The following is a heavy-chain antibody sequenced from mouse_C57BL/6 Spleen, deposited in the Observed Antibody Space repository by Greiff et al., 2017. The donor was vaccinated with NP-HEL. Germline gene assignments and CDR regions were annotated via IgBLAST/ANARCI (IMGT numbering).Heavy chain of an antibody. V-gene: IGHV1-74*01. CDR2: IHPSDSDT. D-gene: IGHD1-1*01. J-gene: IGHJ1*03. CDR3: AIGITTVVDWYFDV. CDR1: GYTFTSYW. Sequence: QVQLQQPGAELVKPGASVKVSCKASGYTFTSYWMHWVKQRPGQGLEWIGRIHPSDSDTNYNQKFKGKATLTVDKSYSTAYMQLSSLTSEDSAVYYCAIGITTVVDWYFDVWGTGTTVTVSS.